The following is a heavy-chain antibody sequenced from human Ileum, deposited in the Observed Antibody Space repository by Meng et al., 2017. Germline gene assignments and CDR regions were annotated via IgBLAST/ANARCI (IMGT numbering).Heavy chain of an antibody. D-gene: IGHD2-21*02. CDR2: IYWDDDK. CDR1: GFSLSTSGVG. Sequence: QIPLKEFVPTLVKPTPTLTLTCTFAGFSLSTSGVGVGWIRQPPGKALEWLALIYWDDDKRYSPSLKSRLTITKDTSKNQVVLTMTNMDPVDTATYYCAHRPACGGDCWIDYWGQGTLVTVSS. CDR3: AHRPACGGDCWIDY. J-gene: IGHJ4*02. V-gene: IGHV2-5*02.